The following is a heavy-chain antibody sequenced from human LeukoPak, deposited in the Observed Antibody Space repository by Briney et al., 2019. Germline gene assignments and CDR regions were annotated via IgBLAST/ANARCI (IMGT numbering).Heavy chain of an antibody. CDR2: IYHSGST. CDR1: GGSISSGGYH. J-gene: IGHJ3*02. CDR3: AREGYDSSGYTDAFGI. D-gene: IGHD3-22*01. Sequence: SETLSLTCSVSGGSISSGGYHWSWIRQHPGKGLEWIGYIYHSGSTYYNPSLKSRVTISVDTSTNQFSLKLNSVTAADTAVYYCAREGYDSSGYTDAFGIWGQGTLVTVSS. V-gene: IGHV4-31*03.